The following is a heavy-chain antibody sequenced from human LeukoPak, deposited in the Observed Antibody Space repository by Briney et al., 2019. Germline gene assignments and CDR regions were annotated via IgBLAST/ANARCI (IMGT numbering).Heavy chain of an antibody. Sequence: GESLKISCKGSGYSFGSYWIGWVRQMPGKGLEWMGIIYPGDSDTRYSPSFQGQVTISADKSITTAYLQWSSLKASDTAMYYCARHSHVFSYYDSTGYYYPLDYWGQGTLVTVSS. D-gene: IGHD3-22*01. CDR2: IYPGDSDT. J-gene: IGHJ4*02. CDR3: ARHSHVFSYYDSTGYYYPLDY. V-gene: IGHV5-51*01. CDR1: GYSFGSYW.